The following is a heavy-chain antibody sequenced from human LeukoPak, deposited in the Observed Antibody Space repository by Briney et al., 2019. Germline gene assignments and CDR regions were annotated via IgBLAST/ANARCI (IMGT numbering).Heavy chain of an antibody. CDR1: GYSITSGYY. Sequence: PSETLSLTCAVSGYSITSGYYWAWIRQPPGKGLEWIGNIYHSGSTYYNASLKRRVTISVDTSKNQFSLKLSSVTAADTAVYYCARRYSNYFFDQGREGTLVTVSS. V-gene: IGHV4-38-2*01. CDR2: IYHSGST. D-gene: IGHD4-11*01. CDR3: ARRYSNYFFDQ. J-gene: IGHJ4*02.